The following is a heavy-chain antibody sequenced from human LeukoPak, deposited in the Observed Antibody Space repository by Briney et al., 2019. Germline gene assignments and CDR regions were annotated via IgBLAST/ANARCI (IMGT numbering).Heavy chain of an antibody. V-gene: IGHV1-2*02. CDR1: GYTFTGYY. J-gene: IGHJ4*02. CDR3: ARVALWGTYYYDRGLDY. CDR2: IHPNSGGT. D-gene: IGHD3-22*01. Sequence: ASVKVSCKASGYTFTGYYMHWVRQAPGQGLEWMGWIHPNSGGTNYAQKFQGRVTMTRDTSISTAYMELSRLRSDDTAVYYCARVALWGTYYYDRGLDYWGQGTLVTVSS.